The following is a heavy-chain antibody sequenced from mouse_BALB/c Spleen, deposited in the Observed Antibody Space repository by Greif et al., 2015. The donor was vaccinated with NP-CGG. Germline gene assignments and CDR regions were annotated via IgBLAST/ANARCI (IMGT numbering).Heavy chain of an antibody. V-gene: IGHV1-39*01. CDR2: INPYYGST. Sequence: VQLKQSGPELVKPGASVKISCKASDYSFTDYIMLWVKQSHGKSLEWIGNINPYYGSTSYNLKFKGKATLTVDKPSSTAYMQLNSLTSEDSAVYYCARKGNYVKYYAMDYWGQGTSVTVSS. CDR3: ARKGNYVKYYAMDY. J-gene: IGHJ4*01. CDR1: DYSFTDYI. D-gene: IGHD2-1*01.